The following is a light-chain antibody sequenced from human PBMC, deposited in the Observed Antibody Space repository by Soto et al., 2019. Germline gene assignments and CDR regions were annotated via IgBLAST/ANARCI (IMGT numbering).Light chain of an antibody. Sequence: DIQMTQSPYTLSPSVGDRVSITCRASQSISGWLAWYQQKPGKAPKLLIYDASSLESGVPSRFSGSGSGTEFSLTISRLQPDDFATYYCQQSYSTPYTFGQGTKLEIK. CDR2: DAS. V-gene: IGKV1-5*01. J-gene: IGKJ2*01. CDR3: QQSYSTPYT. CDR1: QSISGW.